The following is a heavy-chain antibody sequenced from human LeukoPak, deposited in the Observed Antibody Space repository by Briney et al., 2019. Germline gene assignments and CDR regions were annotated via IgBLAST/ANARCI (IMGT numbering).Heavy chain of an antibody. J-gene: IGHJ4*02. CDR2: INPNSGGT. Sequence: ALVKVSCKASGYTFTGYYMHWVRQAPGQGLEWMGRINPNSGGTNYAQKFQGRVTMTRDTSISTAYMELSRLRSDDTAVYYCARARNYCSGGSCYYFDYWGQGTLVTVSS. V-gene: IGHV1-2*06. D-gene: IGHD2-15*01. CDR1: GYTFTGYY. CDR3: ARARNYCSGGSCYYFDY.